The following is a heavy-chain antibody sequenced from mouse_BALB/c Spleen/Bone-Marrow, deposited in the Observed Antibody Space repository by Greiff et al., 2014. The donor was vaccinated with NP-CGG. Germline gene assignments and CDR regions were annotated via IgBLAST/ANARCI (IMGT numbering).Heavy chain of an antibody. V-gene: IGHV1-31*01. CDR3: ARGIYYGGYFDY. Sequence: DVQLQESGPELVKPGASVKISCKASGYSFTGYYMHWVKQSHVKSLEWIGRINPYNGATSYNQNFKDKASLTVDKSSSTAYMELHRLTAEDSAVYYGARGIYYGGYFDYWGQGTTLTVSS. CDR1: GYSFTGYY. CDR2: INPYNGAT. D-gene: IGHD1-1*01. J-gene: IGHJ2*01.